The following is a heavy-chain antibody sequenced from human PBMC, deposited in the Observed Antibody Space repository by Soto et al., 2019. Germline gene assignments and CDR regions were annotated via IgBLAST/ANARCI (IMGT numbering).Heavy chain of an antibody. J-gene: IGHJ6*02. V-gene: IGHV1-46*01. CDR1: GYTLTSYY. CDR2: INPSGGST. D-gene: IGHD6-13*01. CDR3: ARFRSSTRNGMDV. Sequence: ASVKVSCKASGYTLTSYYMHLVRQAPGQGLEWMGIINPSGGSTSYAQKFQRRVTMSRDTSTSTVYMELSSLRSEDTAGYYCARFRSSTRNGMDVWGQGTTVTVSS.